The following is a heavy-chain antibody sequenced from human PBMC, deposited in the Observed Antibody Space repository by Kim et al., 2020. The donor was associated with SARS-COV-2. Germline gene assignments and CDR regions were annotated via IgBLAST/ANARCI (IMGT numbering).Heavy chain of an antibody. Sequence: ADCVKGRFTISREHCNNTLYLKMDSLRAEDTAVYYCARDPTGELLDYWGQGTLVTVSS. D-gene: IGHD3-10*01. CDR3: ARDPTGELLDY. J-gene: IGHJ4*02. V-gene: IGHV3-33*01.